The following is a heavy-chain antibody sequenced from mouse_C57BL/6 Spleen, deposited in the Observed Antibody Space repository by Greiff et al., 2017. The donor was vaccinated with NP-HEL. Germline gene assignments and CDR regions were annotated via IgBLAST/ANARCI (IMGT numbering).Heavy chain of an antibody. J-gene: IGHJ2*01. D-gene: IGHD2-4*01. CDR2: IDPSDSYT. Sequence: QVQLQQPGAELVMPGASVKLSCKASGYTFTSYWMHWVKQRPGQGLEWIGEIDPSDSYTNYNQKFKGKSTLTVDKSSSTAYMQLSSLTSEDSAVYYSARGIYYDFYFDSWGQGTTLTVSS. CDR1: GYTFTSYW. CDR3: ARGIYYDFYFDS. V-gene: IGHV1-69*01.